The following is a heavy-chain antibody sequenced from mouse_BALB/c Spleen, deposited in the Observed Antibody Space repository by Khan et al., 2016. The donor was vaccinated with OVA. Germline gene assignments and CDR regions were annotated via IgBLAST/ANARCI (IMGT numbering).Heavy chain of an antibody. CDR3: VREGAYNRADGWLAF. CDR1: GYIFTSYT. Sequence: QVQLKESGAELARPGASVKMSCKASGYIFTSYTMHWIRQRPGQALEWIGHINPSNNYTNYNPNFKDKAALIVDKSSSTAYMQLSSLTSEDSAVYCCVREGAYNRADGWLAFWGQGTLVTVAA. CDR2: INPSNNYT. J-gene: IGHJ3*01. V-gene: IGHV1-4*01. D-gene: IGHD2-14*01.